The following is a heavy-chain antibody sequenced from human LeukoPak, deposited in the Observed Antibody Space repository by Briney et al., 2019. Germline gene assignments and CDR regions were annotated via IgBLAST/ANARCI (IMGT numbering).Heavy chain of an antibody. D-gene: IGHD3-3*01. CDR1: GFTFSSYS. J-gene: IGHJ4*02. CDR3: ARNGRTIFGVVMAPHYFDY. CDR2: ISSSSSTI. Sequence: PGGSLRLSCAASGFTFSSYSMNWVRQAPGKGLEWVSYISSSSSTIYYADSVKGRFTISRDNAKNSLYLQMNSLRAGDTAVYYCARNGRTIFGVVMAPHYFDYWGQGTLVTVSS. V-gene: IGHV3-48*01.